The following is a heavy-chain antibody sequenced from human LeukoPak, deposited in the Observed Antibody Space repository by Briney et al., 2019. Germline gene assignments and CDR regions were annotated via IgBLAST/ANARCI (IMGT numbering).Heavy chain of an antibody. J-gene: IGHJ4*03. CDR3: ARGPTISETGYFDY. CDR1: GFSSSDQY. D-gene: IGHD1-1*01. Sequence: PGGSLRLSCAASGFSSSDQYMDWVRQSPGKGLEWSAEINHRGDTNYNPSVKSRVTISVDTSKNQFSLKVTSLTAADTAVYFCARGPTISETGYFDYWGQGTLVTVSS. CDR2: INHRGDT. V-gene: IGHV4-34*01.